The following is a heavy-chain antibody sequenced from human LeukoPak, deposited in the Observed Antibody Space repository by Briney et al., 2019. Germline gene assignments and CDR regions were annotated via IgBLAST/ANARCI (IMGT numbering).Heavy chain of an antibody. CDR3: ARGSIAAAGTDFDY. V-gene: IGHV4-34*01. CDR2: INHSGST. J-gene: IGHJ4*02. Sequence: SETLSLTCGVSNGSFSGYYWSWIRQPPGKGLEWIGEINHSGSTNYNPSLKSRVTISVDTSKNQFSLKLSSVTAADTAVYYCARGSIAAAGTDFDYWGQGTLVTVSS. D-gene: IGHD6-13*01. CDR1: NGSFSGYY.